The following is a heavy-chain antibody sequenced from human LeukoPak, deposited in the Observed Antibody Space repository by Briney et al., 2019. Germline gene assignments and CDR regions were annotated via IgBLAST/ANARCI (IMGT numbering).Heavy chain of an antibody. Sequence: GASVKVSCKVSGYTLTGLSMHWVRQAPGKGLEWMGGFDPEDGETIYAQKFQGRVTMTEDTSTDTAYMELSSLRSEDTAVYYCATPRASGSYSFFDYWGQGTLVTVSS. D-gene: IGHD1-26*01. CDR2: FDPEDGET. J-gene: IGHJ4*02. CDR3: ATPRASGSYSFFDY. V-gene: IGHV1-24*01. CDR1: GYTLTGLS.